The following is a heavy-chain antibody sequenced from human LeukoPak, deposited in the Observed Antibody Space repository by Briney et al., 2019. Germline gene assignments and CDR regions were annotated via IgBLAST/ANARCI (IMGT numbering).Heavy chain of an antibody. CDR1: AYTFTSYG. Sequence: ASVNLSCMPSAYTFTSYGTSWVRHAPGQGLEWMVWISAYKGNTNYAQKLQGRVTMTTDTSTSTAYLELRSLRSDATAVYYCATAAATSYYYYTDVRGKGTTVTASS. CDR3: ATAAATSYYYYTDV. V-gene: IGHV1-18*01. D-gene: IGHD6-25*01. J-gene: IGHJ6*03. CDR2: ISAYKGNT.